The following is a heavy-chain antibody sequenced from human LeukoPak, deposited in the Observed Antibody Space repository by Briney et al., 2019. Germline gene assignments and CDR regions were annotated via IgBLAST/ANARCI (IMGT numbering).Heavy chain of an antibody. D-gene: IGHD3-22*01. Sequence: SETLSLTCTVSGGSITSYYWSWIRQPPGKGLEWIGYIYHSGSTNYNPPLKSRVTISVETSKNQFSLRLRSVTAADTAVYYCARHIPVNPSFDSGGQGPRVPAS. CDR3: ARHIPVNPSFDS. CDR2: IYHSGST. CDR1: GGSITSYY. V-gene: IGHV4-59*08. J-gene: IGHJ4*02.